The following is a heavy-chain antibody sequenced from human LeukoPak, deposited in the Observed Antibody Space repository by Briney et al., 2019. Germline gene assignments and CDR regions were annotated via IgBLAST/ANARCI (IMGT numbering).Heavy chain of an antibody. D-gene: IGHD3-3*01. V-gene: IGHV4-4*02. J-gene: IGHJ4*02. CDR1: GGSITSSNW. CDR3: ARLWSSDYFDY. Sequence: SETLSLTCAVSGGSITSSNWWSWVRQPPGKGLEWIGEIYHSGSTIYNPSLKSRVTISVDKPKNQFSLKLTSLTAADTAVYYCARLWSSDYFDYWGQGTLVTVSS. CDR2: IYHSGST.